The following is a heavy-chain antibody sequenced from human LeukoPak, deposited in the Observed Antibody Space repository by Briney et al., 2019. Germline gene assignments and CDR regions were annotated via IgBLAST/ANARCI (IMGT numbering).Heavy chain of an antibody. D-gene: IGHD5-12*01. V-gene: IGHV4-61*02. J-gene: IGHJ4*02. CDR2: IYTSGST. CDR3: ASTPRGGYDSADY. Sequence: PSETLSLTCTVSGGSISSGSYYWSWIRQPAGKGLEWIGRIYTSGSTNYNPSLKSRVTISVDTSKNQFSLKPSSVTAADTAVYYCASTPRGGYDSADYWGQGTLVTVSS. CDR1: GGSISSGSYY.